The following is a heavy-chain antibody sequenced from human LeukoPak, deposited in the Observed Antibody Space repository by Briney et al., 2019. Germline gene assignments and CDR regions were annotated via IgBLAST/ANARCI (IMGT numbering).Heavy chain of an antibody. J-gene: IGHJ3*02. D-gene: IGHD3-3*01. CDR2: IYYSGST. Sequence: SETLSLTCTVSGGSISSSSYYWGWIRQPPGKGLEWIGSIYYSGSTYYNPSLKSRVTISVDTSKYQFSLKLSSVTAADTAVYYCARRGFTIFGVVIRPKGAFDIWGQGTMVTVSS. CDR1: GGSISSSSYY. CDR3: ARRGFTIFGVVIRPKGAFDI. V-gene: IGHV4-39*01.